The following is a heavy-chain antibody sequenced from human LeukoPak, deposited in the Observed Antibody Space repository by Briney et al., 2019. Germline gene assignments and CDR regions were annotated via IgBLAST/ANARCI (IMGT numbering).Heavy chain of an antibody. CDR1: GYTFTGYY. CDR3: ARQYCSGGSCYKLYYYYDMDV. J-gene: IGHJ6*02. V-gene: IGHV1-2*02. CDR2: INPNSGGT. Sequence: ASVKVSCKASGYTFTGYYMHWVRQAPGQGLEWMGWINPNSGGTNYAQKFQGRVTMTRDTSISTAYMELSRLRSDDTAVYYCARQYCSGGSCYKLYYYYDMDVWGQGTTVTVSS. D-gene: IGHD2-15*01.